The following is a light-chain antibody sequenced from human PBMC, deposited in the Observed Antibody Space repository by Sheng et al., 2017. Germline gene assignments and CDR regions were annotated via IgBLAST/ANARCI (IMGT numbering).Light chain of an antibody. CDR1: QSVSSN. Sequence: EIVMTQSPATLSVSPGERATLSCRASQSVSSNLAWYQQKPGQAPRLLISDASSRATGVPDRFSGSGSGADFTLTISRLEPEDSAVYYCEHCGTPEWTFGQGTKVEIK. J-gene: IGKJ1*01. CDR2: DAS. V-gene: IGKV3-20*01. CDR3: EHCGTPEWT.